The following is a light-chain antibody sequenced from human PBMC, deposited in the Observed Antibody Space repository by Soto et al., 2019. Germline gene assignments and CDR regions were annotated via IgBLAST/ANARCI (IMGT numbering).Light chain of an antibody. CDR2: DVS. Sequence: QSVLTQPASVSGSPGQSIAISCTGTSSDVGGYSYVCWYQQQPGKAPKLVISDVSNRPSGVSDRFSGSKSGNTASLTISGLQTEDEADYYCASYTTSSTYVFGTGTKVTVL. J-gene: IGLJ1*01. CDR3: ASYTTSSTYV. V-gene: IGLV2-14*01. CDR1: SSDVGGYSY.